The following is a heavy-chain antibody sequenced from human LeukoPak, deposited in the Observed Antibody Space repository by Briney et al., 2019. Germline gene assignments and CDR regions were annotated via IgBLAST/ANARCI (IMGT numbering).Heavy chain of an antibody. Sequence: GGSLRLSCAASGFTFDDYGMSWVRQAPGKGLEWVSGINWNGGSTGHANSVKGRFTISRDISKNTLYLQMGSLRPEDMAVYYCARVDSGSACASWGQGILVTVSS. CDR1: GFTFDDYG. J-gene: IGHJ1*01. CDR2: INWNGGST. V-gene: IGHV3-20*04. CDR3: ARVDSGSACAS. D-gene: IGHD6-19*01.